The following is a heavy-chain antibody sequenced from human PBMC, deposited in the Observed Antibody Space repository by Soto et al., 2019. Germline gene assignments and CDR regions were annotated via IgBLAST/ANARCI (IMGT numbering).Heavy chain of an antibody. Sequence: QVQLQESGPGLVKPSQTLSLTCTVSGGSISSGDYYWSWIRQPPGKGLEWIGYIYYTGSTYYHPSLQSRVTMSVDTSKNQFSLKLSSVTAADTAVYYCARVPAGGNSDYFDSWGQGTLVTVSS. CDR1: GGSISSGDYY. CDR2: IYYTGST. CDR3: ARVPAGGNSDYFDS. J-gene: IGHJ4*02. V-gene: IGHV4-30-4*01. D-gene: IGHD2-21*02.